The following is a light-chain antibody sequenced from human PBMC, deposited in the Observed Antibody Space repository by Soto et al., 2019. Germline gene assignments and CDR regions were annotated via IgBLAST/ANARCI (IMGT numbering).Light chain of an antibody. J-gene: IGKJ5*01. CDR2: DAS. V-gene: IGKV3-11*01. Sequence: EIGLKQAPVTLSTSASQTATLSFSSSQSVSSYLAWYQQKPGQAPRLLIYDASNRATGIPARFSGSGSGTDFTLTISSLEPEDFAVYYFQQRSNGPTLTFGQGTRLEIK. CDR3: QQRSNGPTLT. CDR1: QSVSSY.